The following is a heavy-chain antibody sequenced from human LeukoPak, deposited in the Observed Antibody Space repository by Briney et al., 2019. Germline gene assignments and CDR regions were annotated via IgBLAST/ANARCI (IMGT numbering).Heavy chain of an antibody. Sequence: ASVKVSCKASGYTFTSYGISWVRQAPGQGLEWMGWISAYNGNTNHAQKFQGRVTMTTDTSTSTAYMELRSLRSDDTAVYYCARGEWVVTYRPSYDVFDIWGQGTMVPVSS. V-gene: IGHV1-18*01. CDR3: ARGEWVVTYRPSYDVFDI. CDR1: GYTFTSYG. CDR2: ISAYNGNT. J-gene: IGHJ3*02. D-gene: IGHD4-23*01.